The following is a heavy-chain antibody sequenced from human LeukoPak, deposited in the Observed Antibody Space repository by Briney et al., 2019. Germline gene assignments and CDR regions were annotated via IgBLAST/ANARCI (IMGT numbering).Heavy chain of an antibody. CDR3: ARDKQWLDRGSPFDY. D-gene: IGHD6-19*01. J-gene: IGHJ4*02. CDR1: GDSVSSNSAA. V-gene: IGHV6-1*01. CDR2: TYYRSKWYN. Sequence: SQTLSLTRAISGDSVSSNSAAWNWIRQSPSRGLEWLGRTYYRSKWYNDYAVSVKSRITINPDTSKNQFSLQLNSVTPEDTAMYYCARDKQWLDRGSPFDYWGQGTLVTVSS.